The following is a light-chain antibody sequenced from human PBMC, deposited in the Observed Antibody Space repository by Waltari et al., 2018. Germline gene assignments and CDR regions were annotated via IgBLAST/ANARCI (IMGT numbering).Light chain of an antibody. CDR3: GTWDSSLGVWV. V-gene: IGLV1-51*02. J-gene: IGLJ3*02. CDR2: ETD. Sequence: QSVLTQPPSVSAAPGQKVTISCSGRPSTIGGTDVFWYLQLPGTAPKLLIYETDGRPAGTPDRFSGSKSGTTATLGITGLQTGDEADYYCGTWDSSLGVWVFGGGTRLTVL. CDR1: PSTIGGTD.